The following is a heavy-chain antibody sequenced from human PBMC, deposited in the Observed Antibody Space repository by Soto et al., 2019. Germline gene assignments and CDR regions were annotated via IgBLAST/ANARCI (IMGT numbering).Heavy chain of an antibody. CDR1: GDSIYSGSNY. J-gene: IGHJ3*01. D-gene: IGHD2-21*01. V-gene: IGHV4-31*03. Sequence: QVQLQESGPGLVKPSQTLSLICTVSGDSIYSGSNYWSWIRQHPGKGLEWIGYIYTSGASYYNPSLKSRVTILIDTSKNQFSLKLTSVTAADTAIYYWARVWSPWGQGTMVTVSS. CDR3: ARVWSP. CDR2: IYTSGAS.